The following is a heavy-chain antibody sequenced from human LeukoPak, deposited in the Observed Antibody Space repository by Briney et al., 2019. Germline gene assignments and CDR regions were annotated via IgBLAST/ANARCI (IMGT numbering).Heavy chain of an antibody. CDR3: ARDRGVIIGYYYYYMDV. Sequence: PGSSLRLSCAASGFNFSSYAMHWVRQAPAEGLEWVALLSSDGSDKYYADSVKDRLTISRDNSKNTLYLQMNSLRAEDTAVYYCARDRGVIIGYYYYYMDVWGKGTTVTVSS. CDR1: GFNFSSYA. CDR2: LSSDGSDK. V-gene: IGHV3-30*04. J-gene: IGHJ6*03. D-gene: IGHD3-10*01.